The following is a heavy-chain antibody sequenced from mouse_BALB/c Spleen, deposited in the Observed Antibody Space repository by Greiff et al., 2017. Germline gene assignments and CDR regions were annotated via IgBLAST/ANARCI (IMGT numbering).Heavy chain of an antibody. J-gene: IGHJ4*01. CDR2: IRLKSNNYAT. Sequence: EVKLMESGGGLVQPGGSMKLSCVASGFTFSNYWMNWVRQSPEKGLEWVAEIRLKSNNYATHYAESVKGRFTISRDDSKSSVYLQMNNLRAEDTGIYYCTRDDYNGYAMDYWGQGTSVTVSS. CDR3: TRDDYNGYAMDY. V-gene: IGHV6-6*02. D-gene: IGHD2-4*01. CDR1: GFTFSNYW.